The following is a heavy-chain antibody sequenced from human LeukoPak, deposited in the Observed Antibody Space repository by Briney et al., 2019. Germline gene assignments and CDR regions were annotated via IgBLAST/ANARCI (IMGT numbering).Heavy chain of an antibody. Sequence: PSETLFLTCTVSGGSLSNHYWTWIRQPPGKELEWIGYIYYTSITSYSPSVRSRVTISVGTSKNQFSLKLTSLTAADTAVYYCARGLMNYYFDSWGQGTLVTVSS. CDR1: GGSLSNHY. CDR2: IYYTSIT. CDR3: ARGLMNYYFDS. V-gene: IGHV4-59*11. J-gene: IGHJ4*02.